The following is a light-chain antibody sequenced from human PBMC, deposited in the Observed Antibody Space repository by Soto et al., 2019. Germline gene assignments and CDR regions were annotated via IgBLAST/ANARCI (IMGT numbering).Light chain of an antibody. CDR3: FSFTTDWTHV. CDR1: SSDIGAYNY. CDR2: EVS. J-gene: IGLJ1*01. Sequence: QSVLTQPASVSGSPGQSITISCTGSSSDIGAYNYVSWFHQYPGKAPKLIISEVSNRPSGVSNRFSGSKSGTAASLTISGLQTEDEADYFCFSFTTDWTHVFGTGTKLTVL. V-gene: IGLV2-14*01.